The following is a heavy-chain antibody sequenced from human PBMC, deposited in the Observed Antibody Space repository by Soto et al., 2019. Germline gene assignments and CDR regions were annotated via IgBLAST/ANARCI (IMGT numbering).Heavy chain of an antibody. CDR3: ARVPSPFDYYYAMDV. CDR2: IFSSATT. CDR1: GDSISSGNKY. Sequence: SETLSLTCTVSGDSISSGNKYWSWIRQAPGKGLEWIGYIFSSATTYYNPSLKSRLTMSLDTSQNQFSLRLASVPDADSAVYYCARVPSPFDYYYAMDVWGQGTTVTVSS. D-gene: IGHD3-16*01. J-gene: IGHJ6*02. V-gene: IGHV4-30-4*01.